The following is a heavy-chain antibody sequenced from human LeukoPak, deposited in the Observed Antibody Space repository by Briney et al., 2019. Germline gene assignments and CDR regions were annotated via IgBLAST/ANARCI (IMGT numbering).Heavy chain of an antibody. V-gene: IGHV3-49*05. CDR3: TRDWGGNWNLYAFDI. Sequence: KPGGSLRLSCTASGFTFGDYAMSWFRQAPGKGLEWVGFIRSKAYGGTTEYAASVKGRFTISRDDSKSIAYLQMYSLKTEDTAVYYCTRDWGGNWNLYAFDIWGQGTMVTVSS. D-gene: IGHD1-20*01. J-gene: IGHJ3*02. CDR1: GFTFGDYA. CDR2: IRSKAYGGTT.